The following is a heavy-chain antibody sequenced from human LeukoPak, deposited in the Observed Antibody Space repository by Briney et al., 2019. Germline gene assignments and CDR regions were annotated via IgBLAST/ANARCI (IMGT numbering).Heavy chain of an antibody. J-gene: IGHJ4*02. V-gene: IGHV4-38-2*02. D-gene: IGHD6-13*01. CDR2: IYHSGST. CDR3: ARDLIAAAVN. CDR1: GYSISSGYY. Sequence: SSETLSLTCTVSGYSISSGYYWGWIRQPPGKGLEWIGSIYHSGSTYYNPSLKSRVTISVDTSKNQFSLKLSSVTAADTAVYYCARDLIAAAVNWGQGTLVTVSS.